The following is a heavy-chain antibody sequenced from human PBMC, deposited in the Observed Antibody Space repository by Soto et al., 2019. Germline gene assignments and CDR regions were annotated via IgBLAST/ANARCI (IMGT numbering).Heavy chain of an antibody. D-gene: IGHD6-13*01. CDR1: GFSLSTSGVG. V-gene: IGHV2-5*02. J-gene: IGHJ6*02. Sequence: QITLKESGPTLVKPTQTLTLTCTFSGFSLSTSGVGVGWIRQPPGKALEWLALIYWDDDKRYSPSLKSRLTITKNTSKNQVRLTMTNMDPVDTATYYCAGWYSIAGGYGKDVWGQGTTVTVSS. CDR2: IYWDDDK. CDR3: AGWYSIAGGYGKDV.